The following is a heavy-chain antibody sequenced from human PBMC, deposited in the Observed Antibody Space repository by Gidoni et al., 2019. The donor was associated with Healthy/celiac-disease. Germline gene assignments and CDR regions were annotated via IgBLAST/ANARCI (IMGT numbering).Heavy chain of an antibody. D-gene: IGHD3-22*01. J-gene: IGHJ3*02. Sequence: APGKGLEWVAAISGSGGSTYYADSVKGRFTISRDNSKNTLYLKMNSLRAEDTAVYYCAKTVTMIVVVIDAFDIWGQGTMVTVSS. CDR3: AKTVTMIVVVIDAFDI. CDR2: ISGSGGST. V-gene: IGHV3-23*01.